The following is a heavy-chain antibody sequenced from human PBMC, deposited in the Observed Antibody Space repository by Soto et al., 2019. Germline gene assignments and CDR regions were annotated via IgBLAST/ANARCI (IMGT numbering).Heavy chain of an antibody. CDR2: IWNDGSDK. CDR3: ARDPRAVAAYYFDY. V-gene: IGHV3-33*01. CDR1: GFSFSIYA. J-gene: IGHJ4*02. Sequence: PGGSLRLSCAASGFSFSIYAMHWVRQAPGKGLEWVAVIWNDGSDKYYADSMRGRFTISRDNSKNTLYLQMNSLRAEDTAVYYCARDPRAVAAYYFDYWGQGILVTVS. D-gene: IGHD6-19*01.